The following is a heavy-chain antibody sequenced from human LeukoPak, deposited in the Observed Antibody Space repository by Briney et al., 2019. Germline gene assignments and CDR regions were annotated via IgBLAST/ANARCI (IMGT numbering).Heavy chain of an antibody. CDR1: GYTFNGYD. CDR3: ARVDGSGPNAPNDC. Sequence: ASVKVSCKASGYTFNGYDLNWVRQAPGQRLEWMGWIHVGNGNTEYSQKFQGRVTITRDTPATTTYMELSSLRSEDTAVYYCARVDGSGPNAPNDCWGQGSLVTVSS. J-gene: IGHJ4*02. V-gene: IGHV1-3*01. D-gene: IGHD3-10*01. CDR2: IHVGNGNT.